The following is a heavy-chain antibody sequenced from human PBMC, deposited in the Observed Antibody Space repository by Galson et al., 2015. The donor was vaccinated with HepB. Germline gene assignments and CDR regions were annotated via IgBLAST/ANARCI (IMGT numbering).Heavy chain of an antibody. CDR2: IIPIFGTA. J-gene: IGHJ3*02. CDR3: ARLGGTTSLDDAFDI. V-gene: IGHV1-69*06. D-gene: IGHD1-7*01. CDR1: GGTFSSYA. Sequence: SVKVSCKASGGTFSSYAISWVRQAPGQGLEWMGGIIPIFGTANYAQKFQGRVTITADKSTSTAYMELSSLRSEDTAVYYCARLGGTTSLDDAFDIWGQGTMVTVSS.